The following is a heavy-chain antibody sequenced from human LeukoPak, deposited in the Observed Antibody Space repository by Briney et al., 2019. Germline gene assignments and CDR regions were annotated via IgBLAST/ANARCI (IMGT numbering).Heavy chain of an antibody. V-gene: IGHV4-39*01. CDR2: IYYSGST. CDR1: GGSISSSSYY. J-gene: IGHJ4*02. CDR3: ASSFRSAVAGPNFDY. D-gene: IGHD6-19*01. Sequence: SETLSLTCTVSGGSISSSSYYWGWIRQPPGKGLERIGSIYYSGSTYYDLSLKSRLTMSVDTSKNQFSLKLSSVTAADTAVYYCASSFRSAVAGPNFDYWGQGTLVTVSS.